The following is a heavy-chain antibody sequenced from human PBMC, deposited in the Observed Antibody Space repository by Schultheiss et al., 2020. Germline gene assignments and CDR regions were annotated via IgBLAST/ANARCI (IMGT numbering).Heavy chain of an antibody. V-gene: IGHV4-30-2*01. Sequence: SQTLSLTCAVSGGSISSGGYSWSWIRQPPGKGLEWIGYIYHSGSTNYNPSLKSRVTISVDKSKNQFSLKLSSVTAADTAVYYCARDPITMVRGVSDYWGQGTLVTVSS. CDR3: ARDPITMVRGVSDY. CDR1: GGSISSGGYS. J-gene: IGHJ4*02. D-gene: IGHD3-10*01. CDR2: IYHSGST.